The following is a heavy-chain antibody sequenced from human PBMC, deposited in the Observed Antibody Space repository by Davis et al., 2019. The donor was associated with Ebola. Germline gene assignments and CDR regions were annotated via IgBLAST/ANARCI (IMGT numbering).Heavy chain of an antibody. D-gene: IGHD3-22*01. J-gene: IGHJ3*02. CDR2: IHLSGTT. CDR3: ARQDDYYDSRGFVDALDI. CDR1: GYSISSGYY. Sequence: SQTLSLTCAVSGYSISSGYYWGWIRQPPGKGLEWIGSIHLSGTTFYNPSLKSRVTISLDTSKNQFSLKLSSAAASDTAVYFCARQDDYYDSRGFVDALDIWGQGRLVTVSS. V-gene: IGHV4-38-2*01.